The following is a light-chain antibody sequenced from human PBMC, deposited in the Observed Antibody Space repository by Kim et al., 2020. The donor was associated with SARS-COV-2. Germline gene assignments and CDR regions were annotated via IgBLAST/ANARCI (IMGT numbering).Light chain of an antibody. Sequence: DIQMTQSPSTLSASVGDRVIITCRASQSIGSWLAWYQQKAGKAPKLLIYKASNLQSGVPSRFSGSGSGTEFTLTFSSLQPDDFATYYCQQYQTYPWTFGHETKLDIK. J-gene: IGKJ1*01. CDR1: QSIGSW. CDR3: QQYQTYPWT. V-gene: IGKV1-5*03. CDR2: KAS.